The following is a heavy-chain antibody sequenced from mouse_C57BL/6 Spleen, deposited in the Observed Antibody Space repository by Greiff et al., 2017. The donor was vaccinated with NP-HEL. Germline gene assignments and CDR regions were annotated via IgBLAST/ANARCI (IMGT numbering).Heavy chain of an antibody. CDR3: AKTTVVADRYFDV. V-gene: IGHV1-20*01. Sequence: VQLQQSGPELVKPGDSVKISCKASGYSFPGYFMNWVMQSPGKSLEWIGRINPYNGDTFYNQKFKGKSTLTVDKSSSTAHMALRSLTSDDSSAYYCAKTTVVADRYFDVWGTGTTVTVSS. D-gene: IGHD1-1*01. J-gene: IGHJ1*03. CDR1: GYSFPGYF. CDR2: INPYNGDT.